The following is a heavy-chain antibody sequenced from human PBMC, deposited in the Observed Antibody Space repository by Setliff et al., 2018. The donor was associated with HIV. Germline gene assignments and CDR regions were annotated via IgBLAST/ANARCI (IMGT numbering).Heavy chain of an antibody. CDR1: GFTFNNYW. D-gene: IGHD3-10*01. J-gene: IGHJ6*02. CDR3: ARKFRPGHGVDV. Sequence: GGSLRLSCAASGFTFNNYWMAWVRQAPGKGLEWVGNINQEGSETNYVDSVKGRFTISRDNARSSMYLQMNSLRAEDTAIYYCARKFRPGHGVDVWGQGTTVTVSS. V-gene: IGHV3-7*01. CDR2: INQEGSET.